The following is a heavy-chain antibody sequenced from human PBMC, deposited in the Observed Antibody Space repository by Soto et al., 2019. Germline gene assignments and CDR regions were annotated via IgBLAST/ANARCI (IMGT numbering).Heavy chain of an antibody. CDR2: IYHSGST. V-gene: IGHV4-59*08. CDR3: ARRAINSRSNWFDP. D-gene: IGHD5-18*01. Sequence: SETLSLTCTVSGGCLSSYYGSWIRQPPRKGLEWIGYIYHSGSTSYNPSLKSRITISVDTSKNQSSLNLMSVTAADTAVYYCARRAINSRSNWFDPWGQGILVTVSS. J-gene: IGHJ5*02. CDR1: GGCLSSYY.